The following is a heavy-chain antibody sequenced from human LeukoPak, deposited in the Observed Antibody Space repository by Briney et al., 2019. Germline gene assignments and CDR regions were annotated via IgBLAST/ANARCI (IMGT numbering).Heavy chain of an antibody. CDR3: TTDRGLTMIRGVLVD. CDR2: IKSKGDGETT. J-gene: IGHJ4*02. D-gene: IGHD3-10*01. V-gene: IGHV3-15*01. CDR1: GFTFTNAG. Sequence: PGGSLRLSCAASGFTFTNAGMTGVRQAPGKGLEWVGRIKSKGDGETTDYAEPVKGRFSMSRDDSAATMYLQMYGLEAEDTAVYYCTTDRGLTMIRGVLVDWGQGALVTVSS.